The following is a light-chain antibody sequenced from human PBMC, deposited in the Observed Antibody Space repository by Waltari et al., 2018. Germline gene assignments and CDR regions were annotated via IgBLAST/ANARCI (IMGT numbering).Light chain of an antibody. CDR2: RNN. CDR3: SAWDSSLTAWV. V-gene: IGLV10-54*01. Sequence: QAGLTQPPSVSKGLRQTATFTCTVNSNNVGYQGAAWLQQHPGRPPKLLSYRNNNRPSGISERFSASRSGNTASLTITGLQPEDEADYYCSAWDSSLTAWVFGGGTKLTVL. CDR1: SNNVGYQG. J-gene: IGLJ3*02.